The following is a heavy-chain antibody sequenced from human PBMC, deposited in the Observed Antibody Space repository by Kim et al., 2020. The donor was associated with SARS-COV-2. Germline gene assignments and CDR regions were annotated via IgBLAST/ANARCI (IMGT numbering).Heavy chain of an antibody. CDR3: AKRGVDAVMGRLCDY. V-gene: IGHV3-23*01. D-gene: IGHD5-18*01. J-gene: IGHJ4*01. CDR2: ITGNRAVT. CDR1: GFTFSTYG. Sequence: GGSLRLSCAASGFTFSTYGMSWVRQALGKGLEWVSAITGNRAVTYYADSVKGRFAISRDNSKNTLYLQMNSLRAEDTAIYYFAKRGVDAVMGRLCDYWG.